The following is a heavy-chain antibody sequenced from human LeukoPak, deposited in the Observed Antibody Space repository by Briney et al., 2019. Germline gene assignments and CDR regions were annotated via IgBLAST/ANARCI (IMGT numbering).Heavy chain of an antibody. CDR1: GYTLTGYY. Sequence: ASVKVSRKASGYTLTGYYMHWVRQAPGQGLEWMGRINPNSGGANYAQKFRGRVTMTRDTSISTAYMELSRLRSGDTAVYYCARATLNYYDSSGYPLDYWGQGTLVTVSS. CDR2: INPNSGGA. J-gene: IGHJ4*02. CDR3: ARATLNYYDSSGYPLDY. V-gene: IGHV1-2*06. D-gene: IGHD3-22*01.